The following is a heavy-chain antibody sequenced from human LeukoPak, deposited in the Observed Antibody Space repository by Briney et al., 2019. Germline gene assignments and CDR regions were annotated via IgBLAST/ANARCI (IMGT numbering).Heavy chain of an antibody. CDR3: ARDKGKGAYFDY. V-gene: IGHV3-33*05. J-gene: IGHJ4*02. CDR2: ILLDGNNK. CDR1: GFTFSIYG. Sequence: PGRSLRLSCAASGFTFSIYGMHWVRQAPGKGLEWLAHILLDGNNKYIGDSVKGRFTISRDNSKNTLYLQMNSLRAEDTAVYYCARDKGKGAYFDYWGLGTLVTVSS. D-gene: IGHD3-10*01.